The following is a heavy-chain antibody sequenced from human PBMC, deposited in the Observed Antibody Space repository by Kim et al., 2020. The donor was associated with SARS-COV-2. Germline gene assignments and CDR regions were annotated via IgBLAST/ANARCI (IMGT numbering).Heavy chain of an antibody. J-gene: IGHJ4*02. V-gene: IGHV4-59*13. CDR3: ARGVWRRDGYNFVSYYFDY. Sequence: SETLSLTCTVSGGSISSYYWSWIRQPPGKGLEWIGYIYYSGSTNYNPSLKSRVTISVDTSKKQFSLKLSSVTAADTAVYYCARGVWRRDGYNFVSYYFDYWGQGTLVTVSS. D-gene: IGHD5-12*01. CDR1: GGSISSYY. CDR2: IYYSGST.